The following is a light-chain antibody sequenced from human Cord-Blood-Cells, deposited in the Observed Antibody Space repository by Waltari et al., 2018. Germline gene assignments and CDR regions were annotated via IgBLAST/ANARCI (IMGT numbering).Light chain of an antibody. Sequence: DIQMTQSPSTLSASVGARVTITCRASQSISSWLAWYQQKPVKAPKLLIYDASSLESGVPSRFSGSGSGTEFTLTISSLQPDDFATYYCQQYNSYSYTFGQGTKLEIK. J-gene: IGKJ2*01. CDR2: DAS. V-gene: IGKV1-5*01. CDR1: QSISSW. CDR3: QQYNSYSYT.